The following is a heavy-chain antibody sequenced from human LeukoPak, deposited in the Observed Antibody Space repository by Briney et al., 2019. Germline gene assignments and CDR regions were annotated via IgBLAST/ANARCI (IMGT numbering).Heavy chain of an antibody. CDR2: ISSSSSYI. CDR1: GFTFSSYS. J-gene: IGHJ3*02. V-gene: IGHV3-21*01. Sequence: GGSLRLSCVASGFTFSSYSMNWVRQAPGKGLEWVSCISSSSSYIYYADSVKGRFTISRDNAKNSLYLQMNSLRADDTAVYYCARGEAHRVVGLDSFDIWGQGTMVTVSS. CDR3: ARGEAHRVVGLDSFDI. D-gene: IGHD2-15*01.